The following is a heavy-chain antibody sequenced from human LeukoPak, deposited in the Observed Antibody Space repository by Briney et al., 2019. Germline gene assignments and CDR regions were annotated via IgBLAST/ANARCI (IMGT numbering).Heavy chain of an antibody. CDR2: ISYDGTNK. D-gene: IGHD2-2*01. J-gene: IGHJ4*02. CDR1: GFTFSSYG. Sequence: GGSLRLSCAASGFTFSSYGMHWVRQAPGKGLEWVAVISYDGTNKDYAGSVEGRFTISRDNSKNTLYLQMSSLRLEDTAVYYCAKVGPFDRSYTYHFDYWGQGVLVTVAS. V-gene: IGHV3-30*18. CDR3: AKVGPFDRSYTYHFDY.